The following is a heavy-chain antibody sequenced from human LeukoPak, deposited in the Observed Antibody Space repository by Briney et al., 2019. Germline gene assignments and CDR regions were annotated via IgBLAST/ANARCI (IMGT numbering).Heavy chain of an antibody. CDR1: GFTLSDYW. CDR2: ISTDGTNI. Sequence: GGSLRLSCAASGFTLSDYWMNWVRQVPGKGPVWVSHISTDGTNIAYADSVKGRFTISRDSAKNTLYLQMNSLRVGDTAVYYCVRDGWGRTPYDSWGQGTLVTVSS. CDR3: VRDGWGRTPYDS. D-gene: IGHD4-23*01. V-gene: IGHV3-74*01. J-gene: IGHJ4*02.